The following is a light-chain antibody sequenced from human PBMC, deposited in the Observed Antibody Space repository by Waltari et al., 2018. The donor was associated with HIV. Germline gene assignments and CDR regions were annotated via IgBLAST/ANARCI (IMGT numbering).Light chain of an antibody. CDR2: NNN. CDR3: AAWDDSLNGQVV. Sequence: QSVLTQPPSASGTPGQRVTISCSGSSSNLGTNTVSWYQQVPGTAPKLLIYNNNRRPSGVPARFSGSKSGTSAARAITGLQSEDEADYHCAAWDDSLNGQVVFGGGTKLTVL. CDR1: SSNLGTNT. V-gene: IGLV1-44*01. J-gene: IGLJ3*02.